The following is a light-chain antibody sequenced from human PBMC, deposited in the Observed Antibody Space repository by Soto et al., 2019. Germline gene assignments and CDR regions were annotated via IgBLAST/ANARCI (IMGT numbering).Light chain of an antibody. CDR3: QHYNNWPYT. CDR2: GAS. V-gene: IGKV3-15*01. J-gene: IGKJ2*01. Sequence: IVMTQSPDTLSVSPGERVTLSCRASQSARTNVAWYQQKPGQSPRLLIYGASTRFSGIPARFSGTGSGTEFTLTISSLQSEDSAVYYCQHYNNWPYTFGQGTKLEIK. CDR1: QSARTN.